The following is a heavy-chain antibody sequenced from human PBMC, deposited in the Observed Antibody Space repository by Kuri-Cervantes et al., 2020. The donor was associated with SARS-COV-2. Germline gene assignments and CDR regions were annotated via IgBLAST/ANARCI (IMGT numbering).Heavy chain of an antibody. J-gene: IGHJ4*02. V-gene: IGHV3-30*02. CDR3: TRGEDDFWSGYYAGPDY. CDR2: IRYDGSNK. CDR1: GFTFSSYW. D-gene: IGHD3-3*01. Sequence: GGSLRLSCAASGFTFSSYWMSWVRQAPGKGLEWVAFIRYDGSNKYYADSVKGRFTISRDNSKNTLYLQMNSLKTEDTAVYYCTRGEDDFWSGYYAGPDYWGQGTLVTVSS.